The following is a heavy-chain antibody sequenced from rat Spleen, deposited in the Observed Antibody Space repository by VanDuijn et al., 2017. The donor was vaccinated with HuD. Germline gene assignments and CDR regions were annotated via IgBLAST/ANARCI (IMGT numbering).Heavy chain of an antibody. J-gene: IGHJ2*01. CDR2: IINTGEST. CDR1: GFTFNKYW. CDR3: TTGGDYYRGDY. Sequence: EVQLVESGGGLVLPGRSLKLSCVASGFTFNKYWMAWIRQAPGKGLEWVASIINTGESTYYPDSVKGRFTISRDNAESTLYLQMNSLRSEDTATYYCTTGGDYYRGDYWGQGVMVTVSS. V-gene: IGHV5-31*01. D-gene: IGHD1-12*01.